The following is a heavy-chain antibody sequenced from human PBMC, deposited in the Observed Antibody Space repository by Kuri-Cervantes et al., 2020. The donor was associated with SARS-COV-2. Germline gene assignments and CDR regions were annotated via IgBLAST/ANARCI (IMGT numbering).Heavy chain of an antibody. V-gene: IGHV4-39*01. CDR3: ARQMMSSITIFGVVITRNWFDP. J-gene: IGHJ5*02. CDR1: GGSISSSSYY. Sequence: SETLSLTGNVSGGSISSSSYYWGWIRQPPGKGLEWIGSIYYSGSTYYNPSLKSRVTISVDTFKNQFSLKLSSVTAADTAVYYCARQMMSSITIFGVVITRNWFDPWGQRTLVTVSS. D-gene: IGHD3-3*01. CDR2: IYYSGST.